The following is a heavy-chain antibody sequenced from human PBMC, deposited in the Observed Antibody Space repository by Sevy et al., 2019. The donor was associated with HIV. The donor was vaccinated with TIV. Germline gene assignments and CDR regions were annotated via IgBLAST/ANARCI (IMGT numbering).Heavy chain of an antibody. CDR1: GYSFTAHW. CDR3: ARGGHLSLDAFDV. CDR2: LFPGNSDV. V-gene: IGHV5-51*03. Sequence: QGESLKISCQASGYSFTAHWIGWVRQMPGKGLEWMGILFPGNSDVRSFQGQVTVSVDRSTNTAYLQWGSLTASDSAIYYCARGGHLSLDAFDVWGLGTMVTVSS. J-gene: IGHJ3*01. D-gene: IGHD2-15*01.